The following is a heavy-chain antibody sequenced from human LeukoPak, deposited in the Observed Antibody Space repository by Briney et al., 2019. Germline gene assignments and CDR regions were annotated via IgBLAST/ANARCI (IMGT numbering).Heavy chain of an antibody. J-gene: IGHJ6*02. Sequence: SVKVSCKASGGTFSSYAISWVRQAPGQGLEWMGGIIPIFGTANYAQKFQGRVTITADESTSTAYMELSSLRSEDTAVYYCARAGITIFGVAHSYYYYGMDVWGQGTTVTVSS. CDR1: GGTFSSYA. CDR2: IIPIFGTA. V-gene: IGHV1-69*13. CDR3: ARAGITIFGVAHSYYYYGMDV. D-gene: IGHD3-3*01.